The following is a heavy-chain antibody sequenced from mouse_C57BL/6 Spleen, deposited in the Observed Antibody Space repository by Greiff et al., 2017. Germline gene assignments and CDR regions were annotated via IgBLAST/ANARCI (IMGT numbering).Heavy chain of an antibody. CDR3: ARDRGNYVFYAMDY. D-gene: IGHD2-1*01. J-gene: IGHJ4*01. CDR1: GYTFTSYW. V-gene: IGHV1-64*01. CDR2: IHPNSGST. Sequence: QVQLQQSGAELVKPGASVKLSCKASGYTFTSYWMHWVKQRPGQGLEWIGMIHPNSGSTNYNEKFKSKATLTVDKSSSTAYMQLSSLTSEDSAVYYCARDRGNYVFYAMDYWGQGTSVTVSS.